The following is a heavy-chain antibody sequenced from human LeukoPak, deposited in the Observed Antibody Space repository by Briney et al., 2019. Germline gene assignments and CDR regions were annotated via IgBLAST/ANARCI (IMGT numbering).Heavy chain of an antibody. CDR3: ARDLDYGGYSNFDY. J-gene: IGHJ4*02. D-gene: IGHD4-23*01. CDR2: ISGSGGST. V-gene: IGHV3-23*01. Sequence: GGSLRLSCAASGFTFSSYAMSWVRQAPGKGLEWVSAISGSGGSTYYADSVKGRFTISRDNARTTLFLQMNSLRAEDTAVYYCARDLDYGGYSNFDYWGQGTLVTVSS. CDR1: GFTFSSYA.